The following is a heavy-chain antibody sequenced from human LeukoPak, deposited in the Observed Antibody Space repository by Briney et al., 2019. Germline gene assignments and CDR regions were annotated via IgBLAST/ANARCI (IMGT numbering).Heavy chain of an antibody. Sequence: PSETLSLTCAVYGGSFSGYYWSWIRQPPGKGLEWIGEINHSGSTNYNPSLKSRVTISVDTSKNQFSLKLSSVTAADTAVYYCARVLMSWNDQPGPNYFDYWGQGTLVTVSS. CDR1: GGSFSGYY. D-gene: IGHD1-1*01. CDR2: INHSGST. J-gene: IGHJ4*02. CDR3: ARVLMSWNDQPGPNYFDY. V-gene: IGHV4-34*01.